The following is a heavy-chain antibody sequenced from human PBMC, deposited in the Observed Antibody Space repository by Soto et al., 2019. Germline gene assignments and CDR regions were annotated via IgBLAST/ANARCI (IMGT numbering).Heavy chain of an antibody. CDR3: TKGSSSGYTYGYFPS. CDR2: IYYSGST. CDR1: GGSTSKYY. V-gene: IGHV4-59*08. Sequence: SETLSLTCTVSGGSTSKYYWSWIRQPPGKGLEWIGYIYYSGSTNYNPSLKSRVTISLDTSKNQFSLKLSSVTAADTAVYYCTKGSSSGYTYGYFPSWGQGTLVTVSS. J-gene: IGHJ5*02. D-gene: IGHD5-18*01.